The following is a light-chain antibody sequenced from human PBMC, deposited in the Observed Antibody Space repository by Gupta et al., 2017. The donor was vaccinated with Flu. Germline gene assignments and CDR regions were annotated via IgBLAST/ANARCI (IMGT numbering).Light chain of an antibody. J-gene: IGKJ4*01. Sequence: PATLSLSPGERVTLSCRASQSVSSYLAWYQQKPGQAPRFLIYDASNRATGIPARFSGSGSGTDFTLTISSLEPEDFAVYYCHQRSNWPLTFGGGTKVEIK. CDR1: QSVSSY. CDR2: DAS. V-gene: IGKV3-11*01. CDR3: HQRSNWPLT.